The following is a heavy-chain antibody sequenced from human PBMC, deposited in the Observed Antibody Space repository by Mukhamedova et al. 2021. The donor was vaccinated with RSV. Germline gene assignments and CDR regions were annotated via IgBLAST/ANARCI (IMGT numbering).Heavy chain of an antibody. J-gene: IGHJ3*02. Sequence: VDSVKGRFTISRDNAESSLYLQMNSLRAEDTAVYYCARDRLGIQLWLLHDDAFDIWGQGTMVTVSS. V-gene: IGHV3-7*04. CDR3: ARDRLGIQLWLLHDDAFDI. D-gene: IGHD5-18*01.